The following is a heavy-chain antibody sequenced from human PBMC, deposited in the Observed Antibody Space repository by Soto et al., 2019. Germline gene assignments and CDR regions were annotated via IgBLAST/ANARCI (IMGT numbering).Heavy chain of an antibody. J-gene: IGHJ4*02. CDR1: GGSISSTGHY. Sequence: QLQLQESGPGLVKPSETLSLTCSVSGGSISSTGHYWGWIRQPPGKGLEWIGNIYYAGSPYYNPSLNSPVTISVDTSKNHFSLALTSVTAADTAVYYCASLMGVVTVDYWGQGALVTVSS. V-gene: IGHV4-39*02. CDR3: ASLMGVVTVDY. CDR2: IYYAGSP. D-gene: IGHD2-21*02.